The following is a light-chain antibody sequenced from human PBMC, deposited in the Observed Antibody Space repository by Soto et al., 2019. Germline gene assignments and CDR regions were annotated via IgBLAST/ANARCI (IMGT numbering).Light chain of an antibody. V-gene: IGKV2-28*01. J-gene: IGKJ2*01. CDR1: QSLLHSNGYNY. CDR2: LAS. CDR3: MQALQTPRT. Sequence: DIVMTQSPLSLPVTPGEPASISCRSSQSLLHSNGYNYLDWYLQKPGQSPHLLNYLASNRASGVPDRFSGSGSGTDFTLKISRVEAEDVGVYYCMQALQTPRTFGQGTKLEIK.